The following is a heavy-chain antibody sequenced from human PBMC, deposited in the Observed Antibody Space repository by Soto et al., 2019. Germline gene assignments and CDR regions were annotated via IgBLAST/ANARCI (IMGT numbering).Heavy chain of an antibody. D-gene: IGHD6-19*01. CDR2: LYSSGST. CDR1: GGSVRSIGYY. Sequence: ETLSLTCTVSGGSVRSIGYYWAWIRHPPGKGLEWIGSLYSSGSTNYSPSLRSRVSISVDTSKNEFSLRLSSVTAADTAVYFCARSVAVPGAHIDYWGQGTQVTVSS. J-gene: IGHJ4*02. V-gene: IGHV4-39*07. CDR3: ARSVAVPGAHIDY.